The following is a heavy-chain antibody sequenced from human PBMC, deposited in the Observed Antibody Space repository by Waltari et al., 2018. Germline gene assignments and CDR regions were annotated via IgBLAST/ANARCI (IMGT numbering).Heavy chain of an antibody. D-gene: IGHD1-1*01. J-gene: IGHJ3*01. CDR1: GVSLTSHRPY. Sequence: QLQLQESGPGLVKPSETLSLTCSVSGVSLTSHRPYRGWIRQPPGQGLEWIGTMSYTGATYSSPSLESRVTVSRDTSKNQLSLKLVSVTAADTAVYYCATYIGASVGTAAFDVWGQGTMVAVSS. V-gene: IGHV4-39*01. CDR2: MSYTGAT. CDR3: ATYIGASVGTAAFDV.